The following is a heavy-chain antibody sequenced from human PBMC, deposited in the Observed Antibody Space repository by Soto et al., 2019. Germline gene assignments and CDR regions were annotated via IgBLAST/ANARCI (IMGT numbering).Heavy chain of an antibody. CDR1: GFTFSSFD. CDR3: ARVRYGFYYDNGGPILY. CDR2: ISYDGSKE. J-gene: IGHJ4*02. Sequence: LRLSCAASGFTFSSFDMHWVRQAPGKGLEWVAVISYDGSKENYADSVKGRFTISRDRSENTVYLQMNSLGAGDTAVYYCARVRYGFYYDNGGPILYWGQGTLATVSS. V-gene: IGHV3-30-3*01. D-gene: IGHD3-22*01.